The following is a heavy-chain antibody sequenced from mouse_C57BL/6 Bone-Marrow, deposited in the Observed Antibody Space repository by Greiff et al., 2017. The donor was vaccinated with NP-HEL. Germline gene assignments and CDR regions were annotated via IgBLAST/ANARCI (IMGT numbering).Heavy chain of an antibody. CDR1: GYTFTSYW. CDR3: ARRNGNYAWFAY. CDR2: IDPSDSET. D-gene: IGHD2-1*01. Sequence: QVQLQQSGAELVRPGSSVKLSCKASGYTFTSYWMHWVKQRPIQGLEWIGNIDPSDSETHYNQKFKDKATLTVDKSSSTAYMQLSSLTSEDSAVYYCARRNGNYAWFAYWGQGTLVTVSA. J-gene: IGHJ3*01. V-gene: IGHV1-52*01.